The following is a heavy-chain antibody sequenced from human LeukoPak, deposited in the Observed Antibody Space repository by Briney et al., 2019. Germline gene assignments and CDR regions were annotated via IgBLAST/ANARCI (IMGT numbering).Heavy chain of an antibody. CDR3: ARVRSRLTTGSHPVIYWFDP. D-gene: IGHD3-10*01. J-gene: IGHJ5*02. V-gene: IGHV4-31*03. CDR2: IYYSGST. Sequence: PSETLSLTCTVSGGSISSGGYYWSWIRQHPGKGLEWIGYIYYSGSTYYNLSLKSRVTISVDTSKNQFSLKLSSVTAADTAVYYCARVRSRLTTGSHPVIYWFDPWGQGTLVTVSS. CDR1: GGSISSGGYY.